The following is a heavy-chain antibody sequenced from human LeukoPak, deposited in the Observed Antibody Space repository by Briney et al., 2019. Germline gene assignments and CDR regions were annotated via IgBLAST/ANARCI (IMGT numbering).Heavy chain of an antibody. Sequence: PGGSLRLSCVASGIIISNDAMTWVRQAPGKGLEWVSAIGADSVGKDYADSVKGRFTISRDNSKNTLYLQMNSLRAEDTAVYYCAKGDDYGGNFDYWGQGTLVTVSS. D-gene: IGHD4-23*01. CDR1: GIIISNDA. CDR3: AKGDDYGGNFDY. V-gene: IGHV3-23*01. CDR2: IGADSVGK. J-gene: IGHJ4*02.